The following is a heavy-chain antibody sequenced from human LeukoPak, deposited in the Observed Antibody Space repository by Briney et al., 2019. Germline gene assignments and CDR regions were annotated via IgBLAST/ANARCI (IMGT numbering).Heavy chain of an antibody. J-gene: IGHJ4*02. V-gene: IGHV3-23*01. CDR2: ISGSGGGT. Sequence: GGSLRLSCAASGFAFSSYAMSWVRQAPEKGLEWVATISGSGGGTDYADSVKGRFTISRHDSKNPLYLQMNSLRAEDTAVSYCVKDLGRYRNNCFDYWGQGTLVTVSS. D-gene: IGHD1-26*01. CDR1: GFAFSSYA. CDR3: VKDLGRYRNNCFDY.